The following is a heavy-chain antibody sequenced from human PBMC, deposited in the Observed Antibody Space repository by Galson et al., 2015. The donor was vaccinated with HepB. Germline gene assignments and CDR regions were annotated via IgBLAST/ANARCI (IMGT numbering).Heavy chain of an antibody. J-gene: IGHJ6*03. V-gene: IGHV1-18*01. D-gene: IGHD2-2*01. CDR1: GYTFTSYG. CDR2: ISAYNGNT. CDR3: ARESWSFVVVPAASYYYYYMDV. Sequence: SVKVSCKASGYTFTSYGISWVRQAPGQGLEWMGWISAYNGNTNYAQKLQGRVTMTTDTSTSTAYMELRSLRSDDTAVYYCARESWSFVVVPAASYYYYYMDVWGKGTTVTVSS.